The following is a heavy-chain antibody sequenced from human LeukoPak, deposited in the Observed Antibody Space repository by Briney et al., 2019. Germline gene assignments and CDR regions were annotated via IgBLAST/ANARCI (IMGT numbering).Heavy chain of an antibody. CDR1: GFTFSNYA. Sequence: GGSLRLSCAASGFTFSNYAMSWVRQAPGKGLEWVSALSGSGDRSYYADSVKGRFSISRDNSKNTLYLQMDSLRAEDTAIYYCAKEWKSSSSWYQYYFDSWGQGTPVTVSS. J-gene: IGHJ4*02. D-gene: IGHD6-13*01. V-gene: IGHV3-23*01. CDR2: LSGSGDRS. CDR3: AKEWKSSSSWYQYYFDS.